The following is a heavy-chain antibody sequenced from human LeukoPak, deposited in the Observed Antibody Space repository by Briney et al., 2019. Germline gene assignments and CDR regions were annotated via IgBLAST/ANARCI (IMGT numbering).Heavy chain of an antibody. CDR3: ARDSRSGWFGGYFQH. D-gene: IGHD6-19*01. CDR1: GFTFSSYA. CDR2: INWNSGNI. J-gene: IGHJ1*01. V-gene: IGHV3-9*01. Sequence: PGGSLRLSCAASGFTFSSYAMSWVRQAPGRDLEWVSGINWNSGNIGYADSVKGRFTISRDNANKFLLLQMNSLRPEDTAFYYCARDSRSGWFGGYFQHWGQGTLVTVS.